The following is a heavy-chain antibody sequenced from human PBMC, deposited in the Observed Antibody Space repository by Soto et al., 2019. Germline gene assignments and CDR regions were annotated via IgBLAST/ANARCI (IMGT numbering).Heavy chain of an antibody. D-gene: IGHD3-16*01. CDR1: GFTFSYYW. CDR3: ARGPWGAFDL. Sequence: DVQLVESGGGSVQPGGSLSLSCAATGFTFSYYWMHWVRQAPGKGLVWVSRIHSDGSSTTDADSVKGRFTISRDKAKNTLYLRMNSLRAEDTAVYYCARGPWGAFDLWGQGTRVTVAS. V-gene: IGHV3-74*01. CDR2: IHSDGSST. J-gene: IGHJ3*01.